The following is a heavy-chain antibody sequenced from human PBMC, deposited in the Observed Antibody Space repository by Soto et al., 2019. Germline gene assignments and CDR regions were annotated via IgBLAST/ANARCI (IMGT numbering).Heavy chain of an antibody. J-gene: IGHJ5*02. D-gene: IGHD2-15*01. Sequence: ASVKVSCKASGGTFSSYPINWVRQAPGQGLGWMGGIIPFFGTTHSAQKFQGRLTITADESTSTTYMELSSLRSEDTAVYYCASRPVMEVAQYGNWFDPWGQGTLVTV. CDR2: IIPFFGTT. CDR3: ASRPVMEVAQYGNWFDP. CDR1: GGTFSSYP. V-gene: IGHV1-69*13.